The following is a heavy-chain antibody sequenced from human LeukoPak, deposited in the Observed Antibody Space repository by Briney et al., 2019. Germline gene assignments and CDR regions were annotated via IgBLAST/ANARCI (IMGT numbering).Heavy chain of an antibody. CDR3: ARVTVVVAGEWFDP. CDR1: GYTFTGYY. Sequence: ASVKVSCKASGYTFTGYYMHWVRQAPGQGREWMGWINPTSGGTNYAQTLQCRVTITRDTSLRTAYMDLSRLRSGDTAVYYCARVTVVVAGEWFDPWGQGTLVTVSS. V-gene: IGHV1-2*02. J-gene: IGHJ5*02. D-gene: IGHD2-15*01. CDR2: INPTSGGT.